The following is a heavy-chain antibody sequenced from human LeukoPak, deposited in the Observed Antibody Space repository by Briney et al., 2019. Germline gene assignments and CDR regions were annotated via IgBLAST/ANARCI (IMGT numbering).Heavy chain of an antibody. V-gene: IGHV4-34*01. CDR2: INHSGST. J-gene: IGHJ4*02. CDR3: ARGSSGGSCYRL. Sequence: SETLSLTCAVYGGSFSGYYWSWIRQPPGKGLEWIGEINHSGSTNYNPSLKSRVTISVDTSKSQFSLKLSSVTAADTAVYYCARGSSGGSCYRLWGQGTLVTVSS. CDR1: GGSFSGYY. D-gene: IGHD2-15*01.